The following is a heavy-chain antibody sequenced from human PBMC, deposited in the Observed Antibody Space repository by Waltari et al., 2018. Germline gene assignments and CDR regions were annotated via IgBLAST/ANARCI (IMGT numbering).Heavy chain of an antibody. CDR1: GGSISSSSYY. CDR2: IYYSGST. CDR3: ARGDYYDSSGYPQYYFDY. V-gene: IGHV4-39*07. D-gene: IGHD3-22*01. Sequence: QLQLQESGQGLVQPSETLSLTCTVSGGSISSSSYYLAWIRQPPGKGLEWIGSIYYSGSTYYNPSLKSRVTISVDTSKNQFSLKLSSVTAADTAVYYCARGDYYDSSGYPQYYFDYWGQGTLVTVSS. J-gene: IGHJ4*02.